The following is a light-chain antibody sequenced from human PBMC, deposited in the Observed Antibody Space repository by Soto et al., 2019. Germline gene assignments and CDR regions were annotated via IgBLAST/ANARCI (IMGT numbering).Light chain of an antibody. CDR2: DVD. CDR1: SSDVGDSDS. Sequence: QSVLTQPRSVSGAFGQSVTISCTGTSSDVGDSDSVSWYQHHPGRAPQLMISDVDKRPSGVPDRFSGSKSGNTASLTISGLQSDDEADYYCCSYAGSHTWVFGGGTKLTVL. V-gene: IGLV2-11*01. CDR3: CSYAGSHTWV. J-gene: IGLJ3*02.